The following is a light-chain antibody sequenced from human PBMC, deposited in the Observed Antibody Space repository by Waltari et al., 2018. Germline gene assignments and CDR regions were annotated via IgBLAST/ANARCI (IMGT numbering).Light chain of an antibody. V-gene: IGLV3-21*02. CDR3: QVWHLSDQSWV. CDR2: EAR. J-gene: IGLJ3*02. Sequence: SYVLTQPPSLSVAPGQTARMTCGGDKIGLISVHWYQQKPDQAPGLVVQEARGRPSGIPDRFSGSNSGSTAPLTVSRVEAGDEADYYCQVWHLSDQSWVFGGGTKLTVL. CDR1: KIGLIS.